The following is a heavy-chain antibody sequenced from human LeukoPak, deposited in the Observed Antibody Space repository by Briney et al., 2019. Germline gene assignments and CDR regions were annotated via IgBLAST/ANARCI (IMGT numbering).Heavy chain of an antibody. CDR3: ARSTRIVGATTSFDY. CDR2: IIPIFGTA. D-gene: IGHD1-26*01. V-gene: IGHV1-69*13. J-gene: IGHJ4*02. CDR1: GGTFSSYA. Sequence: EASVKVSCKASGGTFSSYAISWVRQAPRQGLEWMGGIIPIFGTANYAQKFQGRVTIVADESTSTAYMELSSLRSEDTAVYYCARSTRIVGATTSFDYWGQGTLVTVSS.